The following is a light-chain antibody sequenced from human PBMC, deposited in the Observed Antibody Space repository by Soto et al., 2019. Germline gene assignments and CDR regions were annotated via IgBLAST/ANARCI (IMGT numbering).Light chain of an antibody. CDR2: KAS. CDR1: QTISSW. J-gene: IGKJ1*01. Sequence: DIQMTQSPATLSVSLGDRVTITCRASQTISSWLAWYQQKPGKAPKLLIFKASSLQTGVPSKFSGSGSGTEFTLTISSLQPDDFATYYCQQYDSYPWTSGQGTKVDIK. CDR3: QQYDSYPWT. V-gene: IGKV1-5*03.